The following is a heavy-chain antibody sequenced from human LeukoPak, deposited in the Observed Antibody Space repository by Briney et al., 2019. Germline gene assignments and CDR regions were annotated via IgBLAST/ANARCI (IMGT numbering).Heavy chain of an antibody. D-gene: IGHD6-13*01. CDR2: IYSGGST. CDR3: ARGYSSSWSDFDY. V-gene: IGHV3-66*01. J-gene: IGHJ4*02. Sequence: GGSLRLSCAASGFTVSSNYMSWVRQAPGKGLEWVSVIYSGGSTYYADSVKGRFTISRDNSKNTLYLQMSSLRAEDTAVYYCARGYSSSWSDFDYWGQGTLVTVSS. CDR1: GFTVSSNY.